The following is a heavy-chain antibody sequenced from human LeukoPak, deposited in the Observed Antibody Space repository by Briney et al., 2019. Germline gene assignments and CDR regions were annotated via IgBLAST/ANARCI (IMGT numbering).Heavy chain of an antibody. D-gene: IGHD2-2*01. CDR3: ARGEVPAAMQEVVY. J-gene: IGHJ4*02. V-gene: IGHV3-30*04. Sequence: PGGSLRLSCAASGFTFSSYAMRWVRQAPGKGLEWVAVISYDGSNKYYADSVKGRFTISRDNSKNTLYLQMNSLRAEDTAVYYCARGEVPAAMQEVVYWGQGTLVTVSS. CDR1: GFTFSSYA. CDR2: ISYDGSNK.